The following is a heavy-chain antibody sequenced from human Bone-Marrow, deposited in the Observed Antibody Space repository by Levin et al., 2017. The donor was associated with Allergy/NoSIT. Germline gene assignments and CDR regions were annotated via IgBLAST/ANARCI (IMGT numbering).Heavy chain of an antibody. CDR1: GGSISRSDYY. J-gene: IGHJ4*02. D-gene: IGHD3-9*01. CDR2: IYYSGYT. CDR3: ARMLMYNTLTGFYIDY. Sequence: MASETLSLTCAVSGGSISRSDYYWAWIRRPPGKGLEWIGNIYYSGYTYYNPSLKSRVAISVDMSKSQFSLNLNSVTAADTAMYYCARMLMYNTLTGFYIDYWGQGALVTVSS. V-gene: IGHV4-39*07.